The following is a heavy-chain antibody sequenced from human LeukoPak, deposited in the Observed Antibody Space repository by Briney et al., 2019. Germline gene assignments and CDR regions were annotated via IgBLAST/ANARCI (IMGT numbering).Heavy chain of an antibody. J-gene: IGHJ4*02. D-gene: IGHD3-22*01. CDR1: GGTFSSYA. Sequence: GASVTVSCTASGGTFSSYAISWVRQAPGQGLEWMGGIIPIFGTANYAQKFQGRVTITADGSTGTAYMELSSLRSEDTAVYYCASNYYDSSGYYSLDYWGQGTLVTVSS. V-gene: IGHV1-69*13. CDR2: IIPIFGTA. CDR3: ASNYYDSSGYYSLDY.